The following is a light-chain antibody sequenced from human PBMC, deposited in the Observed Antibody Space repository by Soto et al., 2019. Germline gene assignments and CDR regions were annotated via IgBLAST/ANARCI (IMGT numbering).Light chain of an antibody. CDR1: SSNIVAGYD. J-gene: IGLJ3*02. V-gene: IGLV1-40*01. CDR3: QCYDSSLRGWV. Sequence: QSVLTQPPSVSGAPGQRVTISCTGSSSNIVAGYDVHWYQQLPGTAPKLLIYGNSNRPSGVPDRCSGSKSGTSASLAITGLQAEDEADYYCQCYDSSLRGWVFGGGTMLTVL. CDR2: GNS.